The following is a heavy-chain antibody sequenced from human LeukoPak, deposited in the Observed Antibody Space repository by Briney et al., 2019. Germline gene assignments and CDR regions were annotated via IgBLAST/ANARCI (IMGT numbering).Heavy chain of an antibody. CDR2: IYYSGST. CDR1: GGSISSYY. Sequence: KTSETLSLTCTVSGGSISSYYWSWIRQPPGKGLEWIGYIYYSGSTNYNPSLKSRVTISVDTSKNQFSLKLSSVTAADTAVYYCAGARSYDFWSDTAPKFDPWGQGTLVTVSS. D-gene: IGHD3-3*01. J-gene: IGHJ5*02. CDR3: AGARSYDFWSDTAPKFDP. V-gene: IGHV4-59*01.